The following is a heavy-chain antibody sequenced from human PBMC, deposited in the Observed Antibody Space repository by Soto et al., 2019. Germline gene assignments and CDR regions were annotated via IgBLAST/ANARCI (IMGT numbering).Heavy chain of an antibody. V-gene: IGHV1-18*01. J-gene: IGHJ4*02. CDR1: GYTFINYG. CDR3: AREAGSGSYYPENY. D-gene: IGHD1-26*01. Sequence: QAPLVQSGAEVKKPGDSVKVSCKASGYTFINYGISWVRQAPGQGLEWMGWSSVYDGSTNYAEKLQGRVTMTRDTYTSTADMELGSLTFDDTAVYFCAREAGSGSYYPENYWGQGTLVTVS. CDR2: SSVYDGST.